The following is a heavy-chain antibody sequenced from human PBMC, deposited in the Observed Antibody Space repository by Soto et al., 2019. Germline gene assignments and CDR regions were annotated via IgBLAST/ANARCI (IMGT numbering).Heavy chain of an antibody. CDR3: ARAAHQYYYDSSGYLINDAFDI. CDR2: IYYSGST. CDR1: GGSISSYY. V-gene: IGHV4-59*01. Sequence: PSETLSLTCTVSGGSISSYYWSWIRQPPGKGLEWIGYIYYSGSTNYNPSLKSRVTISVDTSKNQFSLKLSSVTAADTAVYYCARAAHQYYYDSSGYLINDAFDIWGQGTMVTVSS. D-gene: IGHD3-22*01. J-gene: IGHJ3*02.